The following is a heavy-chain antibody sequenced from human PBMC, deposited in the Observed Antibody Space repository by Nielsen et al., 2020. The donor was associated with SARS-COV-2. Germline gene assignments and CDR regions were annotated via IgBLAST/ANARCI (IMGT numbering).Heavy chain of an antibody. Sequence: GESLKISCAASGFTFSDHYMTWIRQTPGKGLEWISYITNTGAEYYADSVKGRFTISRDNAQSSLYLLMNSLRAEDTAVYYCASLRAWDPFDYWGQGTLVTVSS. CDR2: ITNTGAE. D-gene: IGHD1-26*01. V-gene: IGHV3-11*04. J-gene: IGHJ4*02. CDR1: GFTFSDHY. CDR3: ASLRAWDPFDY.